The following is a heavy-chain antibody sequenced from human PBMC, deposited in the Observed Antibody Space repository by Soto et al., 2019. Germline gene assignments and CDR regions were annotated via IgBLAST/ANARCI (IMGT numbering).Heavy chain of an antibody. CDR1: GFTFSNHG. CDR2: IWYDGSNK. Sequence: GGSRRPSCAAAGFTFSNHGMPWVRPAPGQGLEWVAVIWYDGSNKYYADSVKGRFTISRDNSKNTLYLQMNSLRAEDTAVYYCASEYCSGGTCYYYGMDVWGQGTTVTVSS. D-gene: IGHD2-15*01. CDR3: ASEYCSGGTCYYYGMDV. V-gene: IGHV3-33*01. J-gene: IGHJ6*02.